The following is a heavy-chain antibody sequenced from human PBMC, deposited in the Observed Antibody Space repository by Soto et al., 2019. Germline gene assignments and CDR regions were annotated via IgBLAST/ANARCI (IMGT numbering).Heavy chain of an antibody. Sequence: PWGSLRLSCEATGFSFSNSEMNWFRQSSGKGLEWISYISASGSTIYYAGSVKGRFTVSRDNAKNRLYLQMTGLRGEDTALYYCTREAALGSVDWYDPWGPGTLVTVSS. J-gene: IGHJ5*02. V-gene: IGHV3-48*03. D-gene: IGHD6-6*01. CDR1: GFSFSNSE. CDR2: ISASGSTI. CDR3: TREAALGSVDWYDP.